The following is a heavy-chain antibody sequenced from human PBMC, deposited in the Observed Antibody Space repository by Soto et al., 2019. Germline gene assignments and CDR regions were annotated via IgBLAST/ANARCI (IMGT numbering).Heavy chain of an antibody. J-gene: IGHJ4*02. V-gene: IGHV3-74*02. CDR3: AKSARGVYGDFD. Sequence: EVQLVESGGGLVQPGGSLRLSCAASGFTFSNYWIHWVRQAPGKGLVWVSRINSDGTTTNYADSVKGRFTISRDNARNTVFLQMNSLRADDTAVYFCAKSARGVYGDFDWGQVTLVTVSS. D-gene: IGHD2-21*02. CDR1: GFTFSNYW. CDR2: INSDGTTT.